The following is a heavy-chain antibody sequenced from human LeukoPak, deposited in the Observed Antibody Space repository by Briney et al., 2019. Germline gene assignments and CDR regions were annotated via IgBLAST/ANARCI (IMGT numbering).Heavy chain of an antibody. CDR3: ARASHYDYVWGHRRRVDY. D-gene: IGHD3-16*01. J-gene: IGHJ4*02. CDR1: GFTFSSYA. Sequence: GGSLRLSCAASGFTFSSYAMSWVRQAPGKGLEWVSSISSSSSYIYYADSVKGRFTISRDNAKNSLYLQMNSLRAEDTAVYYCARASHYDYVWGHRRRVDYWGQGTLVTVSS. V-gene: IGHV3-21*01. CDR2: ISSSSSYI.